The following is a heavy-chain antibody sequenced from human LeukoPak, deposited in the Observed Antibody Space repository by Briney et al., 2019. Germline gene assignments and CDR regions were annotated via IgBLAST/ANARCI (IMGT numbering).Heavy chain of an antibody. CDR3: AKFLPTHIVVANYYFDY. V-gene: IGHV1-69*05. CDR1: GGTFSSYA. CDR2: IIPIFGTA. D-gene: IGHD2-21*01. J-gene: IGHJ4*02. Sequence: SVKVSCKASGGTFSSYAISWVRQAPGQGLEWMGGIIPIFGTANYAQKFQGRVTITTDESTSTAYMELSSLRAEDTAVYYCAKFLPTHIVVANYYFDYWGQGTLVTVSS.